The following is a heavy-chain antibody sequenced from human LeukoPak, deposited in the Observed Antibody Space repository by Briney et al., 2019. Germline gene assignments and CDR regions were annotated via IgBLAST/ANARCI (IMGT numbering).Heavy chain of an antibody. CDR3: ARSYYYGSGSYGVFGY. D-gene: IGHD3-10*01. Sequence: ASVKVSCKASGGTFSSYATSWVRQAPGQGLEWMGGIIPIFGTANYAQKFQGRVTITADESTSTAYMELSSLRSEDTAVYYCARSYYYGSGSYGVFGYWGQGTLVTVSS. CDR2: IIPIFGTA. V-gene: IGHV1-69*13. CDR1: GGTFSSYA. J-gene: IGHJ4*02.